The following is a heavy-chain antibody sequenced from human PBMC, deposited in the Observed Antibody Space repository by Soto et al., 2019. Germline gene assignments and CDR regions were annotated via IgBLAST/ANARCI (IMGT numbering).Heavy chain of an antibody. CDR2: IYYSGST. CDR1: GGSISSSSYY. CDR3: ATHDSTGYYYLPFDY. Sequence: QLQLQESGPGLVKPSETLSLTCTVSGGSISSSSYYWGWIRQPPGKGLEWIGSIYYSGSTYYNPSHTSRVPISVDTSKHPFSLKLSSVTAADTAVYYCATHDSTGYYYLPFDYWGQGTLVTVSS. J-gene: IGHJ4*02. V-gene: IGHV4-39*01. D-gene: IGHD3-22*01.